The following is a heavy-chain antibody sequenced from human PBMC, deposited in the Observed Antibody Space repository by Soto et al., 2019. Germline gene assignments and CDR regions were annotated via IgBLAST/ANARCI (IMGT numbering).Heavy chain of an antibody. CDR1: GGFVSSGSYY. CDR2: MSHSGGT. CDR3: ARVERGTVTTVVDAFDI. J-gene: IGHJ3*02. D-gene: IGHD1-1*01. Sequence: SETLSLTCAVYGGFVSSGSYYWSWIRQPPGKGLEWIGEMSHSGGTHFNPSLMSRVTISVDTSKNQFSLRMSSVTAADTALYYCARVERGTVTTVVDAFDIWGPGTMVTVSS. V-gene: IGHV4-34*01.